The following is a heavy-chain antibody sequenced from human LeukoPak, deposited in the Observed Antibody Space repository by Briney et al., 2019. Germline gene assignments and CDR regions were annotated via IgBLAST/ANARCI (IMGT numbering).Heavy chain of an antibody. D-gene: IGHD1-20*01. CDR3: ARAPNWNDPFDY. V-gene: IGHV3-33*01. Sequence: PGGSLRLSCAASGFTFSSYGTHWVRQAPGKGLEWVAVIWYDGSNKYYADSVKGRFTISRDNSKNTLYLQMNSLRAEDTAVYYCARAPNWNDPFDYWGQGTLVTVSS. J-gene: IGHJ4*02. CDR2: IWYDGSNK. CDR1: GFTFSSYG.